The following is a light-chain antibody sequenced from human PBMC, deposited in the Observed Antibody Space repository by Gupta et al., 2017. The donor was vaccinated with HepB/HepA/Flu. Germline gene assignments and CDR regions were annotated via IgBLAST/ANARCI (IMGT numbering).Light chain of an antibody. CDR3: QKANIFTRT. CDR1: QGISNW. CDR2: TSS. J-gene: IGKJ1*01. Sequence: DIQMTQSPSSVSASVGDRVTITCRASQGISNWLAWYQQKPGKDPTLLIYTSSSLQSGVPSRFSGSGSWTDFTLTISSLEAEDFATYYCQKANIFTRTFGQGTKVEIK. V-gene: IGKV1-12*01.